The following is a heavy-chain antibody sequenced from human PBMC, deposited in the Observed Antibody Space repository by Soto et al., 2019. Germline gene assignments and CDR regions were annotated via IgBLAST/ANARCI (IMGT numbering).Heavy chain of an antibody. V-gene: IGHV1-3*01. CDR2: INAGNGNT. CDR1: GYTFTSYA. D-gene: IGHD5-18*01. CDR3: ARRGTARVPGTSNYYYYGMDV. Sequence: GASVKVSCKASGYTFTSYAMHWVRQAPGQRLEWMGWINAGNGNTKYSQKFQGRVTITRDTSASTAYMELSSLRSEDTAVYYCARRGTARVPGTSNYYYYGMDVWGQGTTVTVSS. J-gene: IGHJ6*02.